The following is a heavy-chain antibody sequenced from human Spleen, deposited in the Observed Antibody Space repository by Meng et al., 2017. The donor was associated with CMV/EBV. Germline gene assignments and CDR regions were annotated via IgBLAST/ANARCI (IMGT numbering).Heavy chain of an antibody. J-gene: IGHJ4*02. D-gene: IGHD2-2*01. CDR1: GFTFSSYA. Sequence: GESLKISCAASGFTFSSYAMSWVRQAPGKGLEWVSAISGSGGSTYYADSVKGRFTISRDNSKNTLYLQMNSLRAEDTAVYYCAKDRPYQLLPIGYFDYWGQGTLVTVSS. CDR2: ISGSGGST. CDR3: AKDRPYQLLPIGYFDY. V-gene: IGHV3-23*01.